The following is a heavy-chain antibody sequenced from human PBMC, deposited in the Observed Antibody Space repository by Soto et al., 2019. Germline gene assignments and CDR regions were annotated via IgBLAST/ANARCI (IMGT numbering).Heavy chain of an antibody. CDR3: ARDYYRFNSGYGFSMDV. D-gene: IGHD5-12*01. J-gene: IGHJ6*02. CDR1: GFTFSSDS. V-gene: IGHV3-30-3*01. Sequence: GSLRLSCAASGFTFSSDSMHWVRQAPGKGLEWVAVISYDGSNKYYADSVKGRFTISRDNSKNTLYLQMNSLRAEDTAVYYCARDYYRFNSGYGFSMDVWGQGTTVTVSS. CDR2: ISYDGSNK.